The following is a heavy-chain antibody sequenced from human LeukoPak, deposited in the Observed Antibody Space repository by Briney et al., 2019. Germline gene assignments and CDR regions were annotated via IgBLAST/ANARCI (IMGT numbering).Heavy chain of an antibody. J-gene: IGHJ4*02. V-gene: IGHV4-61*01. D-gene: IGHD5-24*01. CDR3: ARAPTMSYFDY. CDR2: IYYSGST. Sequence: SETLSLTCTVSGGSVSSGSYYWSWIWQPPGKGLEWIGYIYYSGSTNYNPSLKSRVTISVDTSKNQFSLKLSSVTAADAAVYYCARAPTMSYFDYWGQGTLVTVSS. CDR1: GGSVSSGSYY.